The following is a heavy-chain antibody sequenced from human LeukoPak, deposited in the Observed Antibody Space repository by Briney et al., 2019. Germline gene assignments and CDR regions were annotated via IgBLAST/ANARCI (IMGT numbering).Heavy chain of an antibody. CDR1: GGSISGYY. CDR3: ARGESGYTYGSDY. D-gene: IGHD5-18*01. CDR2: IYYSGST. Sequence: SETLSLTCTVSGGSISGYYWSWIRQPPGKGLEWIGYIYYSGSTNYNPSLKSRVTMSVDTSKNQFSLKLSSVTAADTATYYCARGESGYTYGSDYWGQGTLVTVSS. V-gene: IGHV4-59*01. J-gene: IGHJ4*02.